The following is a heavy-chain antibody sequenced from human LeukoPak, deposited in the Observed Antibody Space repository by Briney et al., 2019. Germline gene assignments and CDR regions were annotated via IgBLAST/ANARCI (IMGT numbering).Heavy chain of an antibody. J-gene: IGHJ4*02. CDR3: ARDMAHCSGGSCYRPFPDPFDY. V-gene: IGHV7-4-1*02. CDR1: GYTFTSYA. CDR2: INTNTGNP. Sequence: ASVKVSCKASGYTFTSYAMNWVRQAPGQGLEWMGWINTNTGNPTYAQGFTGRFVFSLDTSVSTAYLQISSLKAEDTAVYYCARDMAHCSGGSCYRPFPDPFDYWGQGTLVTVSS. D-gene: IGHD2-15*01.